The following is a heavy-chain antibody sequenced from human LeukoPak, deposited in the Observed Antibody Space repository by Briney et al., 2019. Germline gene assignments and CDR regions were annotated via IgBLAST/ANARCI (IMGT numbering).Heavy chain of an antibody. J-gene: IGHJ4*02. D-gene: IGHD1-26*01. V-gene: IGHV3-21*04. Sequence: GGSLRLSCAASAFSLSAYNMNWVRQAPGKGLEWVSSISYTGTYICYADSVKGRFTISRDNAQNSLYLQMNSLRAEDTAIYYCVRDRGTYRPIDYWGQGTLVTVSS. CDR2: ISYTGTYI. CDR3: VRDRGTYRPIDY. CDR1: AFSLSAYN.